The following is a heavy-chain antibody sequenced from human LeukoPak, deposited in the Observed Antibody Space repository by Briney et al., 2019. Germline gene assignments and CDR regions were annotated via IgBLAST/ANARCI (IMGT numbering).Heavy chain of an antibody. CDR2: IYYSGST. D-gene: IGHD3-22*01. Sequence: SETLSLTCTVSGGSISSNNYYWGWIRQPPGKGLEWIGSIYYSGSTYDNPSLKSRVTISVDTTKNQFSLKLTSVTAADTAVYYCASSPSGYWWNFDCWGQGTLVTVSS. V-gene: IGHV4-39*01. CDR1: GGSISSNNYY. CDR3: ASSPSGYWWNFDC. J-gene: IGHJ4*02.